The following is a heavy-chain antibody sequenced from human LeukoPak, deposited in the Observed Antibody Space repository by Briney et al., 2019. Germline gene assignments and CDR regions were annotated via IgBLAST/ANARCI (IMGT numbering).Heavy chain of an antibody. J-gene: IGHJ4*02. Sequence: SEILSLTCAVYGESLNSYYWSWVRQPPGEGLEWIGEIYEGGTTEYNPSLKSRVTISMVPSKQQFSLSLSSVTAADTAVYYCARGAWATRLGSWGLGTPVIVSS. CDR3: ARGAWATRLGS. CDR1: GESLNSYY. D-gene: IGHD2-15*01. CDR2: IYEGGTT. V-gene: IGHV4-34*01.